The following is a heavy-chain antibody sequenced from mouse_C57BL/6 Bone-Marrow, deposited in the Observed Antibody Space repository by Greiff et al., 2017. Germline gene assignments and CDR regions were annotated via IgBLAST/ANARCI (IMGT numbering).Heavy chain of an antibody. CDR3: SFITAVVAPY. CDR2: IYPRSGNT. CDR1: GYTFTSYG. Sequence: QVQLQQSGAELARPGASVKLSCKASGYTFTSYGISWVKQRTGQGLEWIGEIYPRSGNTYYNEKFKGKATLTADKSSSTAYMELRSLTSEDSAVYFCSFITAVVAPYWGRGTTPTVAS. J-gene: IGHJ2*01. D-gene: IGHD1-1*01. V-gene: IGHV1-81*01.